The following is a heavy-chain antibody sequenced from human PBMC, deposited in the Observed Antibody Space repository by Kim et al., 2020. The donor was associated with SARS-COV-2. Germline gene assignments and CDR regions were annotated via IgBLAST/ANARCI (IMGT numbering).Heavy chain of an antibody. Sequence: SETLSLTCAVSGGSISSSNWWSWVRQPPGKGLEWIGKIYHSGSTNYNPSLKSRVTISVDKSKNQFSLKLSSVTAADTAVYYCARGQSYRWELLQGTPGTFDIWGQGTMVTVSS. CDR3: ARGQSYRWELLQGTPGTFDI. CDR2: IYHSGST. CDR1: GGSISSSNW. J-gene: IGHJ3*02. V-gene: IGHV4-4*02. D-gene: IGHD1-26*01.